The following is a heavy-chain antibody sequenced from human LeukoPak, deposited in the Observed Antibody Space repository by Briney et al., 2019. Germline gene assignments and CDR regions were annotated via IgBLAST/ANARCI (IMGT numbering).Heavy chain of an antibody. CDR2: ASYSGST. Sequence: SETLSLTCTVSGGAISNTSYYWGWIRQPPGNGLEWIGSASYSGSTYYNPSLESRVIISVDTSKNQFSVRLSSVTAADTAIYYCARLRSYGGNPGIDYWGQGTLVAVSS. D-gene: IGHD4-23*01. CDR1: GGAISNTSYY. J-gene: IGHJ4*02. CDR3: ARLRSYGGNPGIDY. V-gene: IGHV4-39*01.